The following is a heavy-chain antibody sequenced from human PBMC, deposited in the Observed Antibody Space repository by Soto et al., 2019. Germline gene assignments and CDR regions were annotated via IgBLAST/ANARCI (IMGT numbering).Heavy chain of an antibody. CDR2: IDWDDDK. D-gene: IGHD4-4*01. Sequence: SGPTLVNPTQTLTLTCTFSGFSLTTVGMHVSWIRQPPGKALEWLARIDWDDDKWYSPSLKTRLTISKDTSKNRVVLTMTNMDPVDTATYYCARMTTTHSFAFWGQGTLVTVSS. J-gene: IGHJ4*02. CDR3: ARMTTTHSFAF. CDR1: GFSLTTVGMH. V-gene: IGHV2-70*04.